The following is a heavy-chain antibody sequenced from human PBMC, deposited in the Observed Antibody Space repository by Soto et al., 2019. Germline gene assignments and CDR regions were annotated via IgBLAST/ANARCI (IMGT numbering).Heavy chain of an antibody. CDR1: RGSIRSHD. J-gene: IGHJ6*02. CDR2: VYYSGSA. CDR3: ARRGIVATATGYYYGMDV. D-gene: IGHD5-12*01. V-gene: IGHV4-59*08. Sequence: LYVTLSLNCSVSRGSIRSHDWRSIRQPPGKGLEWLGCVYYSGSANYKPSRDSRVTISVDTSKNQFSLKLSSVTAADTAVYYCARRGIVATATGYYYGMDVWGQGTTVTVS.